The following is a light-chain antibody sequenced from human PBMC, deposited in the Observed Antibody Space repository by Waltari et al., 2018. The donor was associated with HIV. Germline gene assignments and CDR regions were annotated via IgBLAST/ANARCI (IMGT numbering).Light chain of an antibody. CDR1: SGSIASNY. CDR3: QSYDSSNWV. CDR2: EDN. J-gene: IGLJ3*02. V-gene: IGLV6-57*01. Sequence: NFMLTQPHSVSESPGKTVTISCTRRSGSIASNYMQWYQQRPGSSPTTVIYEDNQRPSGVPDRFSGSIDSSSNSASLTISGLKTEDEADYYCQSYDSSNWVFGGGTKLTVL.